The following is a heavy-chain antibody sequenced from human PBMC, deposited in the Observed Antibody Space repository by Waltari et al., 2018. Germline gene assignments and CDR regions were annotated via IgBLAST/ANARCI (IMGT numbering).Heavy chain of an antibody. J-gene: IGHJ4*02. CDR3: ARETVINDFASGSPGY. Sequence: QVQPLESGGGVVQPGRSLRLPWAASGFTFSSYAMHSVRQAPGKGLQWVAARSYDGSAEYYADSVKGRFTISRDNSKNTLYLQMNSLRPEDTAVYYCARETVINDFASGSPGYWGQGTLVTVPS. V-gene: IGHV3-30*01. CDR2: RSYDGSAE. CDR1: GFTFSSYA. D-gene: IGHD3-10*01.